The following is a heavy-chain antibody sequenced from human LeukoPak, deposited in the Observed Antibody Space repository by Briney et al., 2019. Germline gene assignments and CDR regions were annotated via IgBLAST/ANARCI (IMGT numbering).Heavy chain of an antibody. Sequence: PSETLSLTCAVYGGSFSGYYWSWIRQPPGKGLEWIGEINHSGSTNYNPSLKSRVTISVDTSKNQFSLKLSSVTAADTAVYYCASPGYSSGWHYFDYWGQGTLVTVSS. V-gene: IGHV4-34*01. J-gene: IGHJ4*02. D-gene: IGHD6-19*01. CDR1: GGSFSGYY. CDR3: ASPGYSSGWHYFDY. CDR2: INHSGST.